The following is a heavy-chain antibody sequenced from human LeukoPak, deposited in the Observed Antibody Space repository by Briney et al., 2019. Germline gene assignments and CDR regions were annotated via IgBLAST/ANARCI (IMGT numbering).Heavy chain of an antibody. CDR3: ARRVYGDQPTGNFDY. CDR1: GYSISSGYY. Sequence: SETLSLTCTVSGYSISSGYYWGWIRQPPGKGLEWIGSIYHSGSTYYNPSLKSRVTISVDTSKNQFSLKLSSVTAADTAVYYCARRVYGDQPTGNFDYWGQGTLVTVSS. J-gene: IGHJ4*02. D-gene: IGHD4-17*01. V-gene: IGHV4-38-2*02. CDR2: IYHSGST.